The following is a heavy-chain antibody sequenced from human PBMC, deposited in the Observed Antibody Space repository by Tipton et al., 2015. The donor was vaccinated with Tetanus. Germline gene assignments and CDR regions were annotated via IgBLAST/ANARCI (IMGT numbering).Heavy chain of an antibody. Sequence: QLVQSGAEVKKPGASVKVSCKGSGYTFTKYGINWMRQAPGQGLEWMGWINTDKGSTNYAQNLQGRVIMTTDTSTLTAYMELRSRRSDDTAVYYCARGGTMDYWGQGTLVTVSA. CDR2: INTDKGST. CDR1: GYTFTKYG. D-gene: IGHD1-1*01. V-gene: IGHV1-18*01. CDR3: ARGGTMDY. J-gene: IGHJ4*02.